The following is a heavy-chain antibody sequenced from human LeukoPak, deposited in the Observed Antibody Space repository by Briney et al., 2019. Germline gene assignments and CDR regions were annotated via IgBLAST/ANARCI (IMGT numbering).Heavy chain of an antibody. J-gene: IGHJ4*02. CDR2: IRYSGTT. CDR3: TMRMHYFDY. D-gene: IGHD2/OR15-2a*01. Sequence: TETLSLTCTVSGGSISSTYDHWDWIRQPPGKGLEWMGSIRYSGTTYYNPSLKGRVTIFVDTSNNQFSQRLSPVTAENTAVYYCTMRMHYFDYWGQGSLVTVSS. V-gene: IGHV4-39*01. CDR1: GGSISSTYDH.